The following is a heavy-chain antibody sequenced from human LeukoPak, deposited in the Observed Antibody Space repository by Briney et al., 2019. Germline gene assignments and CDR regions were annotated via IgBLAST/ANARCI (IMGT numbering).Heavy chain of an antibody. D-gene: IGHD3-16*01. J-gene: IGHJ4*02. CDR1: GGSISSYY. Sequence: SETLSLTCTVSGGSISSYYWSWIRQTAGRGLEWIGRIYTSGSTNYNPSLKSRVTMSVDTSKNQFSLKLTSVTAADTAVYYCARVKGGIGYFDYWGQGTLVTVSS. V-gene: IGHV4-4*07. CDR3: ARVKGGIGYFDY. CDR2: IYTSGST.